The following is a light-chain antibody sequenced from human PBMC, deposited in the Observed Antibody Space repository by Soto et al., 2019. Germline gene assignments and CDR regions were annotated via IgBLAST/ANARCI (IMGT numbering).Light chain of an antibody. CDR1: QTINAY. Sequence: DIQMTQSPSSLSASVGDRVTITCRASQTINAYLNWYQQKPGKAPKLLIYAASSLQSGVLSRFSGSGSGTDFTLTISSLQPEDFATYYCQESYRTPRTFGQGTRLEL. J-gene: IGKJ2*01. CDR3: QESYRTPRT. CDR2: AAS. V-gene: IGKV1-39*01.